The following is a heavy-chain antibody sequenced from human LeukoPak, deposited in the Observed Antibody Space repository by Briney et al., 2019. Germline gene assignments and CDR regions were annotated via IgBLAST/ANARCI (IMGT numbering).Heavy chain of an antibody. CDR1: GGSISSSSYY. J-gene: IGHJ5*02. CDR2: IYYSGST. CDR3: ARDHYYGYNWFDP. V-gene: IGHV4-39*07. Sequence: SETLSLTCTVSGGSISSSSYYWGWIRQPPGKGLEWIGSIYYSGSTYYNPSLKSRVTISVDTSKNQFSLKLSSVTAADTAVYYCARDHYYGYNWFDPWGQGTLVTVSS. D-gene: IGHD3-10*01.